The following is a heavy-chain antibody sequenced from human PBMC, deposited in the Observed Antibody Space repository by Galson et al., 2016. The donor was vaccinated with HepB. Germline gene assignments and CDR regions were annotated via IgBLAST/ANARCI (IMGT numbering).Heavy chain of an antibody. Sequence: SLRLSCAASGFTFSSSTMNWVRQAPGKGLEWVSSISSSSNYIYYADSVKGRFTISRDNAKNSLNLQMDSLRAEDTALYYCARDYCSSPNCSPTDLYYYFGMDVWGQGTTVTVSS. V-gene: IGHV3-21*01. J-gene: IGHJ6*02. CDR1: GFTFSSST. D-gene: IGHD2-2*01. CDR2: ISSSSNYI. CDR3: ARDYCSSPNCSPTDLYYYFGMDV.